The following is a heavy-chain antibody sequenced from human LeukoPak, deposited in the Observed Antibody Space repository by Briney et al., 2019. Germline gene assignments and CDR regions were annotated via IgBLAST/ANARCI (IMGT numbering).Heavy chain of an antibody. CDR2: INTNSGGT. J-gene: IGHJ3*02. CDR1: GYTFTGYY. CDR3: ARACTSCYKLYAFDI. V-gene: IGHV1-2*02. D-gene: IGHD2-2*02. Sequence: GASVKVSCKASGYTFTGYYMHWVRQAPGQGLEWIGWINTNSGGTNYAQKFQGRVTMTRDTSISTAYMELSRLRSDDTAVYYCARACTSCYKLYAFDIWGQGTMVTVSS.